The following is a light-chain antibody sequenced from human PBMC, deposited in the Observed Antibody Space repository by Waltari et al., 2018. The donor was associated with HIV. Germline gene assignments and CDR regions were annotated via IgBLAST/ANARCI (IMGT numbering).Light chain of an antibody. CDR2: KAS. V-gene: IGKV1-5*03. CDR1: QSIGSW. Sequence: DIQMTQPPSTLSASVGDRVPIPCRASQSIGSWLAWYQQKPGKAPKLLIYKASSLESGVPSRFSGSGSGTEFTLTISSLQPDDFATYYCQQYDNYSYTFGQGTKLEIK. CDR3: QQYDNYSYT. J-gene: IGKJ2*01.